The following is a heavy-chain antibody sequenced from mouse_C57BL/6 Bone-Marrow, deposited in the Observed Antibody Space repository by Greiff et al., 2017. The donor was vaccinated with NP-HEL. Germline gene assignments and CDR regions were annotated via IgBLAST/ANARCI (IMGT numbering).Heavy chain of an antibody. CDR2: IDPENGDT. Sequence: EVQLQQSGAELVRPGASVTLSCTASGFNIKDDYMHWVKQRPEQGLEWIGWIDPENGDTEYASKFQGKATITADTSSNTAYLQLSSLTSEDTAVYYCTTITTVVAPYAMDYWGQGTSVTVSS. V-gene: IGHV14-4*01. CDR1: GFNIKDDY. CDR3: TTITTVVAPYAMDY. J-gene: IGHJ4*01. D-gene: IGHD1-1*01.